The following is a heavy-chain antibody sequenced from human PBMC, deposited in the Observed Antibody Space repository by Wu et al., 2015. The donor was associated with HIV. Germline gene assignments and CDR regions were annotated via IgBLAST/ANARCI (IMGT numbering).Heavy chain of an antibody. D-gene: IGHD3-16*02. Sequence: QVQLVQSGAEVKKPGSSVKVSCKASGGTFSSYAISWVRQAPGQGLEWMGRIIPIFGTANYAQKFQGRVTITADESTSTAYMELSSLRSEDTAVYYCARRPYKTPTDGSAQGMSFDYRGDQGTMVTVSS. V-gene: IGHV1-69*13. CDR3: ARRPYKTPTDGSAQGMSFDYR. CDR1: GGTFSSYA. CDR2: IIPIFGTA. J-gene: IGHJ3*01.